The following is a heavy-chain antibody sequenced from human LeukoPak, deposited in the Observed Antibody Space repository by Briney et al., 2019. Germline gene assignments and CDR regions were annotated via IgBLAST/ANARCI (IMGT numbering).Heavy chain of an antibody. J-gene: IGHJ4*02. V-gene: IGHV4-30-2*01. CDR1: GGSISSGGYY. D-gene: IGHD1-26*01. CDR2: IYHSGST. Sequence: SETLSLTCTVSGGSISSGGYYWSWIRQPPGKGLEWIGYIYHSGSTYYNPSLKSRVTISVDRSKNQFSLKLSSVTAADTAVYYCARPLGYSGSDWGQGTLVTVSS. CDR3: ARPLGYSGSD.